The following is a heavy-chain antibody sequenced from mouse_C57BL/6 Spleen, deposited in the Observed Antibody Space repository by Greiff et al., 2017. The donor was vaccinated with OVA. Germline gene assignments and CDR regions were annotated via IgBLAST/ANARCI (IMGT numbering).Heavy chain of an antibody. CDR3: ARREDITTGPFDY. V-gene: IGHV1-82*01. CDR2: IYPGDGDT. Sequence: VQLQQSGPELVKPGASVKISCKASGYAFSSSWMNWVKQRPGKGLEWIGRIYPGDGDTNYNGKFKGKATLTADKSSSTAYMQLSSLTSEDSAVYFGARREDITTGPFDYWGQGTTLTVSS. D-gene: IGHD1-1*01. CDR1: GYAFSSSW. J-gene: IGHJ2*01.